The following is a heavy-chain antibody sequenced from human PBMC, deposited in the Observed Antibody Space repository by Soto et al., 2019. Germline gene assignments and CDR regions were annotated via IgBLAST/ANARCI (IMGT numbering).Heavy chain of an antibody. CDR3: ARDRYNYGYFVS. J-gene: IGHJ4*02. CDR1: GYSISNGYS. V-gene: IGHV4-38-2*02. CDR2: IYHSGST. D-gene: IGHD5-18*01. Sequence: SETLSLTCAVSGYSISNGYSWGWIRQPPGKGLEWIGNIYHSGSTSYNPSLKSRVTISIDTSKNQFSLNLRSVTAADTAVYYCARDRYNYGYFVSWGQGTLVTVSS.